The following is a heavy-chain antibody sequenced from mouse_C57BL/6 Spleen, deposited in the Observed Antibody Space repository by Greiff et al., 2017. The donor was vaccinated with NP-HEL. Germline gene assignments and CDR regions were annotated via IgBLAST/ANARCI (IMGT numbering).Heavy chain of an antibody. D-gene: IGHD2-3*01. CDR3: ARRWLLRERYYAMDD. CDR2: ISYDGSN. CDR1: GYSITSGYY. J-gene: IGHJ4*01. V-gene: IGHV3-6*01. Sequence: EVHLVESGPGLVKPSQSLSLTCSVTGYSITSGYYWNWIRQFPGNKLEWMGYISYDGSNNYNPSLKNRISITRDTSKNQFFLKLNSVTTEDTATYYCARRWLLRERYYAMDDWGQGTSVTVSS.